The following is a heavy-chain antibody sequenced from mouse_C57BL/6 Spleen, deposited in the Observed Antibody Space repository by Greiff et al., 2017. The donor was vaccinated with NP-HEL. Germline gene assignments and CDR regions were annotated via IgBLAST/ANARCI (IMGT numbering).Heavy chain of an antibody. CDR1: GYTFTSYW. CDR2: IDPSDSYT. D-gene: IGHD2-1*01. Sequence: VQLQQPGAELVKPGASVKLSCKASGYTFTSYWMQWVKQRPGQGLEWIGEIDPSDSYTNYNQKFKGKATLTVDTSSSTAYMQLSSLTSEDSAVYYCARRGIYYDAMDYWGQGTSVTVSS. CDR3: ARRGIYYDAMDY. V-gene: IGHV1-50*01. J-gene: IGHJ4*01.